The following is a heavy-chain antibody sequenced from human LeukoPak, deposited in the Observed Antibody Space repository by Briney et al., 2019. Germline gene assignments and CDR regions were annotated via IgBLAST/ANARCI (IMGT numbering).Heavy chain of an antibody. D-gene: IGHD3-10*01. V-gene: IGHV3-7*01. J-gene: IGHJ4*02. Sequence: GDSLRLSCAASGFTFTKYWMTWVRQAPGKGLEWVGNIKQDGSDKNYMDSVKGRFTISRDNTKNSQYLRMNSLRAEDTAVYYCARGGAPGFYFDYWGQGSLVTVSS. CDR2: IKQDGSDK. CDR1: GFTFTKYW. CDR3: ARGGAPGFYFDY.